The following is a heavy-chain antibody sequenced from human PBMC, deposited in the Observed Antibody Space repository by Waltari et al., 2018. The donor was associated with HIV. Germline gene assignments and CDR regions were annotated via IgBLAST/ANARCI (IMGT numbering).Heavy chain of an antibody. D-gene: IGHD3-3*01. CDR1: GGSISSSSDY. J-gene: IGHJ5*02. Sequence: QLQLQESGPGLVKPSETLSLTCTVSGGSISSSSDYWAWIRQPPGEGLEWIGSLYYTGTSHYNPSLRGRVTMSVDTSKNQFSLKLTSVTAADTALYYCARLPDISGVTWGRWFETWGQGTLVTVSS. CDR2: LYYTGTS. V-gene: IGHV4-39*01. CDR3: ARLPDISGVTWGRWFET.